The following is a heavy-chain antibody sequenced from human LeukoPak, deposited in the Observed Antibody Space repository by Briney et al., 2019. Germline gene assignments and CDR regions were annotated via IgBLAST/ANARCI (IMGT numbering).Heavy chain of an antibody. D-gene: IGHD1-26*01. CDR3: ATDIGIVGAFDI. V-gene: IGHV1-18*01. J-gene: IGHJ3*02. CDR1: GYTFTSYG. CDR2: ISAYNGNT. Sequence: GASVKVSCKASGYTFTSYGISWVRQAPGQGLEWMGWISAYNGNTNYAQKLQGRVTMTTDTSTSTAYMELSSLRSEDTAVYYCATDIGIVGAFDIWGQGTMVTVSS.